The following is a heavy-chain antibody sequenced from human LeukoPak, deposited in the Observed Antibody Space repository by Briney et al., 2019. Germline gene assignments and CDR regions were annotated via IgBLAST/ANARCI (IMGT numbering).Heavy chain of an antibody. J-gene: IGHJ5*02. D-gene: IGHD2-2*02. Sequence: GGSLRLSCAASGFTFSSYSMDWVRQAPGKGLEWVSYISSSSSTIYYADSVKGRFTISRDNAKNSLYLQMNSLRAEDTAVYYCAKVEPAAIGWFDPWGQGTLVTVSS. CDR3: AKVEPAAIGWFDP. CDR2: ISSSSSTI. V-gene: IGHV3-48*01. CDR1: GFTFSSYS.